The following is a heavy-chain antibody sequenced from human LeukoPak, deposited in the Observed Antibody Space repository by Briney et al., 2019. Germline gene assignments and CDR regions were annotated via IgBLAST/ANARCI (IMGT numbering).Heavy chain of an antibody. CDR1: GFTFDDYA. CDR3: AKVQQLVLNYAFDI. CDR2: ISWNSGSI. J-gene: IGHJ3*02. V-gene: IGHV3-9*01. Sequence: PGGSLRLSCAASGFTFDDYAMHWVRQAPGKGLEWVSGISWNSGSIGYADSVKGGFTISRDNAKNSLYLQMNSLRAEDTALYYCAKVQQLVLNYAFDIWGQGTMVTVSS. D-gene: IGHD6-13*01.